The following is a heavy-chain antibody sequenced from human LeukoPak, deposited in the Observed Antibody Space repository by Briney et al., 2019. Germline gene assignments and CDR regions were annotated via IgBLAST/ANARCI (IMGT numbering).Heavy chain of an antibody. Sequence: GGSLRLSCAASGFTFSSYEMNWVRQAPGKGLEWVSYIGSSGSTIYYADSVKGRFTISRDNAKNSLYLQMNSLRAEDTAVYYCATNLRKGRWPRGTGAFDIWGQGTMVTVSS. CDR1: GFTFSSYE. D-gene: IGHD3/OR15-3a*01. CDR2: IGSSGSTI. J-gene: IGHJ3*02. CDR3: ATNLRKGRWPRGTGAFDI. V-gene: IGHV3-48*03.